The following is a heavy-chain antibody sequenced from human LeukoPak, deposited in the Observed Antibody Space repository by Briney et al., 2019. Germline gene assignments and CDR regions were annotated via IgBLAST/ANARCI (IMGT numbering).Heavy chain of an antibody. V-gene: IGHV5-51*01. CDR2: IYLGDSDT. Sequence: GESLKISCEGSGYSFTNYWIDWVRLMPGKGLEWMEIIYLGDSDTSYSPSFQGQGTISGDKSIRTAYLQWSSLKASDTAMNYCASCQVDAPMGPFDSWGQGTLVSVSS. J-gene: IGHJ4*02. CDR3: ASCQVDAPMGPFDS. D-gene: IGHD5-18*01. CDR1: GYSFTNYW.